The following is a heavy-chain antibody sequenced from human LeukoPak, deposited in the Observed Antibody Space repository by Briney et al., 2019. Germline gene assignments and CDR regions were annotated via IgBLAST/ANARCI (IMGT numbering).Heavy chain of an antibody. Sequence: GGSLRLSCAASGFTFSSYWMSWVRQAPGKGLEWVANIKQDGSEKYYVGSVKGRFTISRDNAKNSLYLQMNSLRAEDTAVYYCARGATIFGVVITTMDVWGQGTTVTVSS. V-gene: IGHV3-7*01. CDR3: ARGATIFGVVITTMDV. D-gene: IGHD3-3*01. CDR1: GFTFSSYW. J-gene: IGHJ6*02. CDR2: IKQDGSEK.